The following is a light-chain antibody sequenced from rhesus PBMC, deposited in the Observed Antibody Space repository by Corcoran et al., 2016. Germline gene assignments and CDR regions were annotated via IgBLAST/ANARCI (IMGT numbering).Light chain of an antibody. CDR2: GAS. CDR3: YQHSSGYS. CDR1: QSVSSY. J-gene: IGKJ2*01. V-gene: IGKV3-10*01. Sequence: QVILTQSPATLSLSPGERATLSCRASQSVSSYLAWYQQKPGQAPRLLIYGASSMATGIPDRFSGSGSGTDFTLTSSSLEPEDGGVYHCYQHSSGYSFGQGTKVEIK.